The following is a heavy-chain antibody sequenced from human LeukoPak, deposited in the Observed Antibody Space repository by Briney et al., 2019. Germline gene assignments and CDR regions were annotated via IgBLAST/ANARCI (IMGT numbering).Heavy chain of an antibody. J-gene: IGHJ4*02. CDR3: ARGGPRMITVGGVIVDTPLNC. CDR1: AYTFTRYG. D-gene: IGHD3-16*02. CDR2: IRAYNGDT. V-gene: IGHV1-18*01. Sequence: ASVKVSCMASAYTFTRYGISWVRRAPGHEREWMGWIRAYNGDTNYVQKLQGRVTMNTDTSTRTASMEMRSLRSDDTAVYYGARGGPRMITVGGVIVDTPLNCWGKGTLVTVSS.